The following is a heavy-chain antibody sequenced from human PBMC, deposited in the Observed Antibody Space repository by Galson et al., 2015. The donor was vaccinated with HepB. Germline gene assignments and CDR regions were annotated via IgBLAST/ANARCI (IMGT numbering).Heavy chain of an antibody. CDR1: GYTFTSYG. Sequence: SVKVSCKASGYTFTSYGISWVRQTPGQGLEWMGWISAYNGNTNYAQKLQGRVTMTTDTSTSTAYMELRSLRSDDTAVYYCASSRGYSYGTNDAFDIWGQGTMVTVSS. J-gene: IGHJ3*02. CDR2: ISAYNGNT. D-gene: IGHD5-18*01. CDR3: ASSRGYSYGTNDAFDI. V-gene: IGHV1-18*04.